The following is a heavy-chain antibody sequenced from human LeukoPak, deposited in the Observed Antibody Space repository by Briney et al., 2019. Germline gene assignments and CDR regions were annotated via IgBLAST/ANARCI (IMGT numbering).Heavy chain of an antibody. Sequence: SETLSLTCAVYGGSFSDYQWSWIRQPPGKGLEWIGEINQSGSINYNPSLKSRVTMSVDTSKNQFSLKLSSVTAADAAVYYCARAPYYYDRSGHSNYYYYYYMDVWGKGTTVTVSS. CDR2: INQSGSI. D-gene: IGHD3-22*01. J-gene: IGHJ6*03. V-gene: IGHV4-34*01. CDR3: ARAPYYYDRSGHSNYYYYYYMDV. CDR1: GGSFSDYQ.